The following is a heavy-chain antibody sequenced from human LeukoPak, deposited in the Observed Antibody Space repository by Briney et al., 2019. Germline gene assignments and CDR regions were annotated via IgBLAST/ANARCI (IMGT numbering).Heavy chain of an antibody. CDR2: VDPEDGET. Sequence: ASVKISCKVSGYTFTDDYIHWVQEAPGKGLEWMGLVDPEDGETMYAEELQGRVTITADTSTDTAYMELSGLRPEDTAVYYCATASRSTGWFGGAFEYWGQGTLVTVSS. CDR3: ATASRSTGWFGGAFEY. D-gene: IGHD6-19*01. CDR1: GYTFTDDY. J-gene: IGHJ4*02. V-gene: IGHV1-69-2*01.